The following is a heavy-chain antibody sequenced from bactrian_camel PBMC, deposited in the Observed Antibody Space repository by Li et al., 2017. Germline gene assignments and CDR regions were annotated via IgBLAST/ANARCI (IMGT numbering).Heavy chain of an antibody. CDR2: LGADVAT. D-gene: IGHD6*01. CDR3: AAGSRRAIGGSCYRKPPTEYNY. Sequence: VQLVESGGASAQTGGSLRLSCAVVGDIYGTHYINWFRQAPGKEREGVAGLGADVATTYADSAKGRFTTSKDNAKNTLYLQMNSLKPDDAAMYYCAAGSRRAIGGSCYRKPPTEYNYWGQGTQVTVS. V-gene: IGHV3S1*01. CDR1: GDIYGTHY. J-gene: IGHJ4*01.